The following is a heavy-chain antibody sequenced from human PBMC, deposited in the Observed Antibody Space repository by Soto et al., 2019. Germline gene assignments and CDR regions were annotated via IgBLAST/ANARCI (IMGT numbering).Heavy chain of an antibody. CDR2: ISYDGSNK. J-gene: IGHJ4*02. V-gene: IGHV3-30-3*01. Sequence: GGSLRLSCAASGFTFSSYAMHWVRQAPGKGLEWVAVISYDGSNKYYADSVKGRVTMTRDTSTSTVYMELSNLRSDDTAVYYCAKDRVDGSLDYWGQGTLVTVSS. D-gene: IGHD1-26*01. CDR3: AKDRVDGSLDY. CDR1: GFTFSSYA.